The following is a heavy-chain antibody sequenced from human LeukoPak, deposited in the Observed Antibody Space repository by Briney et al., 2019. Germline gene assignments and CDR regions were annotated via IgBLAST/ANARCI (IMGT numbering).Heavy chain of an antibody. CDR2: ISYDGSNK. V-gene: IGHV3-30*18. CDR1: GFTFSSYG. CDR3: AKDHSGRISISWDYYFDY. J-gene: IGHJ4*02. Sequence: GGSLRLSCAASGFTFSSYGMHWVRQAPGKGLEWVAVISYDGSNKYYADSVKGRFTISRDNSKNTLYLQMNSLRAEDTAVYYCAKDHSGRISISWDYYFDYWGQGTLVTVSS. D-gene: IGHD6-13*01.